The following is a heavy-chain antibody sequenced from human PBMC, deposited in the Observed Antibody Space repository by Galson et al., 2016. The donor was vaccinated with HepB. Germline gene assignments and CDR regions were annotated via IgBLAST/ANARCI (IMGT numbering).Heavy chain of an antibody. D-gene: IGHD2-8*02. CDR1: GYRFTSSW. CDR2: VYPADSDS. J-gene: IGHJ4*02. Sequence: QSGAEVKKPGESLKISCKTSGYRFTSSWIGWVRQMPGKGLEWMGIVYPADSDSRYSPSFQGQVTISADKSINTAYLQWSSLKASDTAMYFCPILGKEYCSGGTCSYLDSGGQGTLVTVSS. V-gene: IGHV5-51*01. CDR3: PILGKEYCSGGTCSYLDS.